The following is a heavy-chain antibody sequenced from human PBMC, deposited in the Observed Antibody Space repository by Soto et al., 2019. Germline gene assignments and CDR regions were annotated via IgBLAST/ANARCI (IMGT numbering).Heavy chain of an antibody. CDR3: VKAGTMTGTGTTPRSFDV. V-gene: IGHV3-30*18. Sequence: GGSLRLSCAASGFMFNAYGMHWVRQAPGKGLEWVAVISFDGNNQYYEDSVKGRFTISRDNSKNTLYLEMDSLRAEDTAVYFCVKAGTMTGTGTTPRSFDVWGRGTLVTVSS. CDR1: GFMFNAYG. CDR2: ISFDGNNQ. D-gene: IGHD1-1*01. J-gene: IGHJ3*01.